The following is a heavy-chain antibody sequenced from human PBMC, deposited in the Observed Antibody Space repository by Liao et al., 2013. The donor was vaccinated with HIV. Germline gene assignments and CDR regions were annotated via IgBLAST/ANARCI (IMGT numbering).Heavy chain of an antibody. CDR3: ARGGATGWYFDL. D-gene: IGHD1-1*01. CDR2: MYASGST. V-gene: IGHV4-4*07. J-gene: IGHJ2*01. Sequence: VQLQESGSGLVKPSATLSLTCTVSGISVSSYYWNWIRQPAGKGPQWIGRMYASGSTNYNPSLKSRVTMSIDTSKKHFSLRLSSVTAADTAVYYCARGGATGWYFDLWGRGTLVTVSS. CDR1: GISVSSYY.